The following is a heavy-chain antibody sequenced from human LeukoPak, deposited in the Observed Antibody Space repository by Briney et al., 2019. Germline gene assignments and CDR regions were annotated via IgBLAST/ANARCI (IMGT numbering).Heavy chain of an antibody. J-gene: IGHJ6*03. CDR1: GGTFISYA. V-gene: IGHV1-69*13. D-gene: IGHD2-2*01. Sequence: SXXVSCKASGGTFISYAISWVRQAPGQGLEWMGGIIPIFGTANYAQKFQGRVTITADESTSTAYMELSSLRSEDTAVYYCARYAVPAAPYYYYYYMDVWGKGTTVTVSS. CDR3: ARYAVPAAPYYYYYYMDV. CDR2: IIPIFGTA.